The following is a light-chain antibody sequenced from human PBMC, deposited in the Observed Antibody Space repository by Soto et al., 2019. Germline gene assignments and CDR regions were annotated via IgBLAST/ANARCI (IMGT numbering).Light chain of an antibody. CDR1: QTVSSN. CDR2: GAF. V-gene: IGKV3-15*01. Sequence: EVVMTQSPATLSVSPGESATLSCRASQTVSSNVAWYQQRPGQAPRLLIDGAFTRATCVPARFSGSRSWTEFTLTISSPQSEDFALYYCQQHNNWPYTFGQGTKLEIK. J-gene: IGKJ2*01. CDR3: QQHNNWPYT.